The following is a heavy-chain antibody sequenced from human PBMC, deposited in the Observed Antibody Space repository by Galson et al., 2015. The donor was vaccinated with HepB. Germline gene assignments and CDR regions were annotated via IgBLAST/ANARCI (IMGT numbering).Heavy chain of an antibody. Sequence: ETLSLTCTVSGVSISNYYWSWIRQPPGKGLEWIGFIYYSGYTNYNPSLKSRVTISEDTSKNQFSLRLTSVTAADTAVYYYARVVIVPGDPHLYGMDVWGQGTTVTVSS. CDR2: IYYSGYT. J-gene: IGHJ6*02. V-gene: IGHV4-59*08. CDR3: ARVVIVPGDPHLYGMDV. CDR1: GVSISNYY. D-gene: IGHD2/OR15-2a*01.